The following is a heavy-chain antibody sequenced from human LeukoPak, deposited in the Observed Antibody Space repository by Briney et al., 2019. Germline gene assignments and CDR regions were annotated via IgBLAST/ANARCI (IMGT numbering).Heavy chain of an antibody. V-gene: IGHV4-4*07. CDR3: ARQNHIVVVPAAPPEDWFDP. J-gene: IGHJ5*02. Sequence: SETLSLTCTVSGGSISSYYWCWIRQPAGKGPEWIGRIYTSGSTNYNPSLKSRVTMSVDTSKNQFSLKLSSVTAADTAVYYCARQNHIVVVPAAPPEDWFDPWGQGTLVTVSS. CDR1: GGSISSYY. D-gene: IGHD2-2*01. CDR2: IYTSGST.